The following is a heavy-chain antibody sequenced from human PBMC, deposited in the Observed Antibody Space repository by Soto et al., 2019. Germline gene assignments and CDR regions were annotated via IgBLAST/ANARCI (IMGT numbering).Heavy chain of an antibody. CDR1: GYTFTSYG. Sequence: QVQLVQSGAEVKKPGASVKVSCKASGYTFTSYGISWVRQAPGQGLEWMGWISAYNGNTNYAQKLQGRVTMTTDTSTSTADMELRSLRSDDTAVYYCARDMEWEMTYNWFDPWGQGTLVTVSS. V-gene: IGHV1-18*01. D-gene: IGHD1-26*01. CDR2: ISAYNGNT. CDR3: ARDMEWEMTYNWFDP. J-gene: IGHJ5*02.